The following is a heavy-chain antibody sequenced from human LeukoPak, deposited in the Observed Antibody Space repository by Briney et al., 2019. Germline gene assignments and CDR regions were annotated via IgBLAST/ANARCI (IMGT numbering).Heavy chain of an antibody. Sequence: GGSLRLSCAASGFNFIPYWMHWVRQAPGKGLVWVSRINSDGSSTSYADSVKGRFTISRENAKNSLYLQMNSLRAGDTAVYYCARGLTGGLDSWGQGTLVTVSS. V-gene: IGHV3-74*01. CDR1: GFNFIPYW. D-gene: IGHD1-26*01. J-gene: IGHJ5*01. CDR2: INSDGSST. CDR3: ARGLTGGLDS.